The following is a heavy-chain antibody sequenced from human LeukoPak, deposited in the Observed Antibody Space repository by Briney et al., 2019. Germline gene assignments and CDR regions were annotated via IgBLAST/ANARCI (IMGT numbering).Heavy chain of an antibody. CDR1: GFTFSTCS. V-gene: IGHV3-9*03. Sequence: GGSLRLSCAASGFTFSTCSMNWLRLAPGKGLEWVSGISWNSGSIGYADSVKGRFTISRDNAKNSLYLQMNSLRAEDMALYYCAKDWGREYYYYYMDVWGKGTTVTVSS. D-gene: IGHD3-16*01. CDR2: ISWNSGSI. CDR3: AKDWGREYYYYYMDV. J-gene: IGHJ6*03.